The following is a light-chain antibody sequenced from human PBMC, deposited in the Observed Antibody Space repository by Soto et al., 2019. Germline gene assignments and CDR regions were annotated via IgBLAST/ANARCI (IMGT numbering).Light chain of an antibody. CDR3: LQESNYPLT. CDR1: QGVRDD. J-gene: IGKJ4*01. CDR2: SAS. V-gene: IGKV1-6*01. Sequence: IQMTQSPSSLSASVGDRVTITCRASQGVRDDVGWYQQKPGKAPKLLIYSASTLPSGVPSRFSGSGSGTDFTLNISGLQPEDFATYYCLQESNYPLTFGGGTKVEIK.